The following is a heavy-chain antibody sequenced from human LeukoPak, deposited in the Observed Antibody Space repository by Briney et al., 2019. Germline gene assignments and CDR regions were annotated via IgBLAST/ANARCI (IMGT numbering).Heavy chain of an antibody. V-gene: IGHV4-31*03. CDR3: ARGRYCSGDSCYSEVDY. CDR2: IYYSGST. CDR1: GGSISSGGYY. Sequence: SETLSLTCTVSGGSISSGGYYWSWIRQHPGKGLEWIGYIYYSGSTYYNPSLKSRVTISVDTSKNQFSLKLSSVTAADTAVYYCARGRYCSGDSCYSEVDYWGQGTLVTVSS. D-gene: IGHD2-15*01. J-gene: IGHJ4*02.